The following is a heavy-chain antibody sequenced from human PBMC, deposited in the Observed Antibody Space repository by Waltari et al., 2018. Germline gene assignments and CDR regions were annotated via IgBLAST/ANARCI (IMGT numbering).Heavy chain of an antibody. J-gene: IGHJ6*02. CDR2: IYYSGST. CDR3: ASRYYYYGMDV. Sequence: QVQLQESGPGLVKPSETLSLTCTVSGGSISSYYWSWIRQPPGKGLEWIGYIYYSGSTNYNPSPKSRVTISVDTSKNQFARKLSSVTAADTAVYYCASRYYYYGMDVWGQGTTVTVSS. V-gene: IGHV4-59*01. CDR1: GGSISSYY.